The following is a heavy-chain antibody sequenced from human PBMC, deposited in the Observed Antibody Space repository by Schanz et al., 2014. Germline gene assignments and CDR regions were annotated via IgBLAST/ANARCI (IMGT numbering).Heavy chain of an antibody. CDR1: GFTFSGYS. CDR3: ARDLHSTFLYDY. V-gene: IGHV3-48*01. D-gene: IGHD5-18*01. J-gene: IGHJ4*02. Sequence: EVQLVESGGGLVQPGGSLRLSCAASGFTFSGYSMNWVRQAPGKGLEWVAYISSSSSTIHYADSVKGRFTISRDNAKNALYLQMDSLRAEDTAVYYGARDLHSTFLYDYWGQGTLVTVSS. CDR2: ISSSSSTI.